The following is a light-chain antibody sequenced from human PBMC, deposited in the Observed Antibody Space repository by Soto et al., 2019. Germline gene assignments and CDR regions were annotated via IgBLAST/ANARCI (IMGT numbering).Light chain of an antibody. CDR3: SSYTSSSNPYV. J-gene: IGLJ1*01. CDR2: DVT. V-gene: IGLV2-14*01. Sequence: QSALTQPASVSGSPGRSITISCTGTSSDVGGYNYVSWYQQHPVKAPKLMIYDVTNRPSGVSDRFSGSKSGNTASPTISGLQAEDEADYYCSSYTSSSNPYVFGNGTKVTVL. CDR1: SSDVGGYNY.